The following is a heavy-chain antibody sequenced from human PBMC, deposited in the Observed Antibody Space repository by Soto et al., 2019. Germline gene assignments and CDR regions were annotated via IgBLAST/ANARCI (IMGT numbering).Heavy chain of an antibody. J-gene: IGHJ4*02. CDR1: GHTFTGHH. V-gene: IGHV1-2*02. CDR3: ALEPTGTDGFDY. Sequence: QVQMVQSGAEVKKPGASVKVSCKASGHTFTGHHMHWVRQAPGQGLEWMGLIDLDIGDTKYAQKFQGRVTSTWDTSITTAYMELRGLRSDDTAGYDGALEPTGTDGFDYWGQGTLVTVSS. D-gene: IGHD3-10*01. CDR2: IDLDIGDT.